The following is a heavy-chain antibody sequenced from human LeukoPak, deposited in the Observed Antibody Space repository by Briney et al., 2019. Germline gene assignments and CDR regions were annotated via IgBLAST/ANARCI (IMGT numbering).Heavy chain of an antibody. Sequence: ASVNVSCKASGYTFTSYDINWVRQATGQGLEWMGWMNPNSGNTGYAQKFQGRVTITRNTSISTAYMELSSLRSEDTAVYYCARSGSGSYYKYNWFDPWGQGTLVTVSS. CDR3: ARSGSGSYYKYNWFDP. D-gene: IGHD3-10*01. CDR2: MNPNSGNT. V-gene: IGHV1-8*03. CDR1: GYTFTSYD. J-gene: IGHJ5*02.